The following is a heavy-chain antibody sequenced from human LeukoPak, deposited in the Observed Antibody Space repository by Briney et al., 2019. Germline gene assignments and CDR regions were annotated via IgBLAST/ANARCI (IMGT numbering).Heavy chain of an antibody. J-gene: IGHJ4*02. CDR3: ARSRITSPVPYRHYFDY. V-gene: IGHV5-51*01. CDR1: GYSFTSYW. CDR2: IYPGDSDT. Sequence: GESLKISCQDSGYSFTSYWIGWVRQMPGKGLEWMGVIYPGDSDTRYSPSFQGQVTISADKSINTAYLQWSSLKASDTAMYYCARSRITSPVPYRHYFDYWGQGTLVTVSS. D-gene: IGHD2-2*01.